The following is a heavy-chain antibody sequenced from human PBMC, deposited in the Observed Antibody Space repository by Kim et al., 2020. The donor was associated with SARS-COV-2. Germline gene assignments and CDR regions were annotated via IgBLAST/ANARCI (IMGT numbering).Heavy chain of an antibody. CDR1: GGTFSSYA. Sequence: SVKVSCKASGGTFSSYAISWVRQAPGQGLEWMGGIIPIFGTANYAQKFQGRVTITADESTSTAYMELSSLRSEDTAVYYCARENFEESHFDWLLKVNWFDPWGQGTLVTVSS. CDR3: ARENFEESHFDWLLKVNWFDP. V-gene: IGHV1-69*13. CDR2: IIPIFGTA. D-gene: IGHD3-9*01. J-gene: IGHJ5*02.